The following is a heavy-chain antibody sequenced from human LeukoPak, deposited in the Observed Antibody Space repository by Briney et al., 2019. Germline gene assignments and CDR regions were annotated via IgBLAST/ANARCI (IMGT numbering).Heavy chain of an antibody. CDR3: ARVDLLTGYYFFDY. CDR2: IRGDNGNT. J-gene: IGHJ4*02. CDR1: GYTFSNYG. V-gene: IGHV1-18*01. D-gene: IGHD3-9*01. Sequence: ASVKVSCKASGYTFSNYGISWVRQAPGQGLEWVGWIRGDNGNTNYAQKSQGRVTMTTETSTSTAYMELGSLGSDETAVYYCARVDLLTGYYFFDYWGQGTLVTVSS.